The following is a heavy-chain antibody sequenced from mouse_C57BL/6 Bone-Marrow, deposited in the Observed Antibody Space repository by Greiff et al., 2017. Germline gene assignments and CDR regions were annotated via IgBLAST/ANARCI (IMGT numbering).Heavy chain of an antibody. V-gene: IGHV1-80*01. CDR1: GYAFSSYW. CDR2: IYPGDGDT. CDR3: ATGTTVVAHRYAMDY. J-gene: IGHJ4*01. Sequence: QVQLQQSGAELVKPGASVKISCKASGYAFSSYWMNWVKQRPGKGLAWIGQIYPGDGDTNYNGKFKGKATLTADKSSSTAYMQLSSLTSEDSAVYFGATGTTVVAHRYAMDYWGQGTSVTVSS. D-gene: IGHD1-1*01.